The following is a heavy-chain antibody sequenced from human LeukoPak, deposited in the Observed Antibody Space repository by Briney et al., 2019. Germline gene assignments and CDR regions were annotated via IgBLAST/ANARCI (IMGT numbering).Heavy chain of an antibody. D-gene: IGHD6-13*01. V-gene: IGHV3-30*02. Sequence: PGGSLRLSCAASGFTFSTYGMHWVRQAPGKGLEWVAFIRYDGSSNYYADSVKGRFTISRDNAKNSLYLQMNSLRAEDTAVYYCARDRRDSTRMGDYYYYMDVWGKGTTVTVSS. J-gene: IGHJ6*03. CDR2: IRYDGSSN. CDR3: ARDRRDSTRMGDYYYYMDV. CDR1: GFTFSTYG.